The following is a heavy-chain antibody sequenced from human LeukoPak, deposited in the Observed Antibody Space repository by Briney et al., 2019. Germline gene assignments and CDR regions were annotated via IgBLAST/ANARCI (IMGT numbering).Heavy chain of an antibody. Sequence: GGSLRLSCAASGFTLSSYSMNWVRQAPGKGLEWVSYISSSSSTIYYADSVKGRFTISRDNAKNSVYLQMNSLRAEDTAVYYCAREAGIEARPYFDYWGQGTLVTVSS. CDR3: AREAGIEARPYFDY. CDR2: ISSSSSTI. CDR1: GFTLSSYS. V-gene: IGHV3-48*04. D-gene: IGHD6-6*01. J-gene: IGHJ4*02.